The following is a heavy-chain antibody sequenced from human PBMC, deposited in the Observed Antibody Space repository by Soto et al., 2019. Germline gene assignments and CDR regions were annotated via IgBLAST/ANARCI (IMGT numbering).Heavy chain of an antibody. CDR3: ARGRASGSYYLLDY. V-gene: IGHV1-8*01. Sequence: ASVKVSCKASGNTFTSYDINWVRQATGHGLEWMGWINPNSGNIGYAQKFQGRVTMTRNTAISTAYMEVSRLRSDDTALYYCARGRASGSYYLLDYWGQGTLVTVSS. J-gene: IGHJ4*02. CDR1: GNTFTSYD. CDR2: INPNSGNI. D-gene: IGHD3-10*01.